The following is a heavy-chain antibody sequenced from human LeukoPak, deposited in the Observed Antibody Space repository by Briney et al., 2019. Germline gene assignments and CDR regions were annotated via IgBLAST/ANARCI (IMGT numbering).Heavy chain of an antibody. CDR3: TRGVSSGN. CDR1: GGSFSGYY. CDR2: INHSGST. D-gene: IGHD3-3*01. Sequence: SETLSLTCAVYGGSFSGYYWSWIRQPPGKGLEWIGEINHSGSTNYNLSLKSRVTISVDTSKNQLSLKLTSVTAADTAVYYCTRGVSSGNWGQGTLVTVSS. V-gene: IGHV4-34*01. J-gene: IGHJ4*02.